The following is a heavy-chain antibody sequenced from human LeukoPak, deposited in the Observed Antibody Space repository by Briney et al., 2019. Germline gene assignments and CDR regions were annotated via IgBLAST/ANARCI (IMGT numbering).Heavy chain of an antibody. Sequence: GGPLRLSCAASGFTFSSYDMHWVRQATGQGLEWVSAIGNAGDTYYPGSVKGRFTISRENAKSSLYLQMNSLRAGDTAVYYCARTPGIAVAGNFDYWGQGTLVTVSS. CDR2: IGNAGDT. V-gene: IGHV3-13*01. CDR3: ARTPGIAVAGNFDY. D-gene: IGHD6-19*01. J-gene: IGHJ4*02. CDR1: GFTFSSYD.